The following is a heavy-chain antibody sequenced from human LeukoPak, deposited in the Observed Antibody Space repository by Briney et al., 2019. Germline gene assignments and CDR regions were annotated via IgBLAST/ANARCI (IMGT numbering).Heavy chain of an antibody. CDR1: GFTFSSYW. D-gene: IGHD6-19*01. V-gene: IGHV3-74*01. Sequence: PGGSLRLSCAASGFTFSSYWMHWVRQAPGKGLVWVSRINSDGSSTSYADSVKGRFTISRDNAKNTLYLQMSSLRAEDTAVYYCASTSSGFRGYFDYWGQGTLVTVSS. J-gene: IGHJ4*02. CDR3: ASTSSGFRGYFDY. CDR2: INSDGSST.